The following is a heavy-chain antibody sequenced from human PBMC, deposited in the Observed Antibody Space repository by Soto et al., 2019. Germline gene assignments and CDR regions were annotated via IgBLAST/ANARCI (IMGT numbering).Heavy chain of an antibody. CDR1: GFTVSSNY. CDR3: ARGGSSWYFDY. Sequence: GESLKISCAASGFTVSSNYMSWVRQAPGKGLEWVSVIYSGGSTYYADSVKGRFTISRDNSKNTLYLQMNSLRAEDTAVYYCARGGSSWYFDYWGQGTLVTVSS. J-gene: IGHJ4*02. CDR2: IYSGGST. D-gene: IGHD6-13*01. V-gene: IGHV3-53*01.